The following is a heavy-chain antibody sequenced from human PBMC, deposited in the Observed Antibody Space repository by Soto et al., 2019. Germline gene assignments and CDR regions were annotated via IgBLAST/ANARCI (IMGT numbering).Heavy chain of an antibody. Sequence: EVQLVESGGGLVQPEGSLRLSCAASGMTLSSYWMTWVRQAPGKGLEWVANIRPDGSEKNYVDSVKGRFSIFRDNAKNSLYLDMNILRAGDTAVYYCATHNDWTIGPWGQGTLVTVSS. V-gene: IGHV3-7*01. J-gene: IGHJ5*02. CDR2: IRPDGSEK. CDR3: ATHNDWTIGP. CDR1: GMTLSSYW. D-gene: IGHD3-9*01.